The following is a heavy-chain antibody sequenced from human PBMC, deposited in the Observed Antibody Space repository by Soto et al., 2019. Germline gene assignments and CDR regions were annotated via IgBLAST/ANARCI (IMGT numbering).Heavy chain of an antibody. Sequence: GASLRLSCAASGFTFSSYSMNWLRQAPGKGLEWVSYISSSRRTTIYYADSVKGRFTISRDLQMNSLRDEDTAVYYCARVEDTYNYDSGGSPASSYFDDWGQGP. D-gene: IGHD3-22*01. CDR2: ISSSRRTTI. V-gene: IGHV3-48*02. CDR3: ARVEDTYNYDSGGSPASSYFDD. CDR1: GFTFSSYS. J-gene: IGHJ4*02.